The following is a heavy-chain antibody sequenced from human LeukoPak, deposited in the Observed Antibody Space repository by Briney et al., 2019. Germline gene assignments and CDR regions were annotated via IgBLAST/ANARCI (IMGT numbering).Heavy chain of an antibody. V-gene: IGHV3-7*01. CDR2: IKQDGSEE. CDR1: GFTFSSYW. J-gene: IGHJ6*02. Sequence: GGSLRLSCAASGFTFSSYWVSWVRQAPGRGLEWVANIKQDGSEEYYVDSVKGRFTIPRDNAKNSLYLQMNSLRAEDTAVYYCAREDYSPPRAMDVWGQGTTVTVSS. D-gene: IGHD1-26*01. CDR3: AREDYSPPRAMDV.